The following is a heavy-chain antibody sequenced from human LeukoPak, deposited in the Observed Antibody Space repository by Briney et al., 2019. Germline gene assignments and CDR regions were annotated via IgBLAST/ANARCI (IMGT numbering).Heavy chain of an antibody. Sequence: SETPSLICAVYGGSFSGYYWSWIRQPPGRRLEWIGEINHSGSTNYNPSLKSRVTISVDTYKNQFSLKLNSVTAAATAVYYCSREGGITGTNQPPNDYWGRGTLVTVSS. CDR3: SREGGITGTNQPPNDY. CDR1: GGSFSGYY. J-gene: IGHJ4*02. V-gene: IGHV4-34*01. CDR2: INHSGST. D-gene: IGHD1-20*01.